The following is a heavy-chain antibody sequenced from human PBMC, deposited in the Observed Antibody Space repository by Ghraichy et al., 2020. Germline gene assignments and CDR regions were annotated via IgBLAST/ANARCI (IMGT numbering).Heavy chain of an antibody. CDR2: IWYDGSNK. CDR1: GFTFSSYG. V-gene: IGHV3-33*01. Sequence: GGSLRLSCAASGFTFSSYGMHWVRQAPGKGLEWVAVIWYDGSNKYYADSVKGRFTISRDNSKNTLYLQMNSLRAEDTAVYYCAREISGLDCGGDCPDYGMDVWGQGTTVTVSS. J-gene: IGHJ6*02. CDR3: AREISGLDCGGDCPDYGMDV. D-gene: IGHD2-21*02.